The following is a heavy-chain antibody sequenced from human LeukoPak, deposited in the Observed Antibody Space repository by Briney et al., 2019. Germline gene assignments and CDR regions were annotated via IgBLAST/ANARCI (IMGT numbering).Heavy chain of an antibody. V-gene: IGHV1-2*02. CDR3: ARDPAVRAGSYLVHYYYYYMDV. Sequence: GASVKVSCKASGYTFTGYYMHWVRQAPGQGLEWMGWINPNSGGTNYAQKFQGRVTMTRDTSISTAYMELSRLRSDDTAVYYCARDPAVRAGSYLVHYYYYYMDVWGKGTTVTVSS. D-gene: IGHD1-26*01. J-gene: IGHJ6*03. CDR1: GYTFTGYY. CDR2: INPNSGGT.